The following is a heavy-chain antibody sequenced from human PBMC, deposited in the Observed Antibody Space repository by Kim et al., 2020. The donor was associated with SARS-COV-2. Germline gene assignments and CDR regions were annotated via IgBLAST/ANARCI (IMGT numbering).Heavy chain of an antibody. J-gene: IGHJ4*02. V-gene: IGHV4-4*07. CDR3: ASPLGY. D-gene: IGHD3-10*01. Sequence: YTSGSTNYNHALKSRVTTSVDTSKNQFSRKLSSVTAADTAVYYCASPLGYWGQGTLVTVSS. CDR2: YTSGST.